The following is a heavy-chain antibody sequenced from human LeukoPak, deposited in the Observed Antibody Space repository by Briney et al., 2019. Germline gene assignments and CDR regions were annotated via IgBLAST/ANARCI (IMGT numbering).Heavy chain of an antibody. V-gene: IGHV3-53*01. D-gene: IGHD3-10*01. CDR3: ARTLWFGEFYFDY. J-gene: IGHJ4*02. CDR2: IYSGVST. Sequence: LPGRCLRLSCAASGFTFSIYNMNWVRQAPGKGLGWVSVIYSGVSTYYADSVKGRFPISRDNSKNTLHLQMNSLRAEDTAVYYCARTLWFGEFYFDYWGQGTLVTVSS. CDR1: GFTFSIYN.